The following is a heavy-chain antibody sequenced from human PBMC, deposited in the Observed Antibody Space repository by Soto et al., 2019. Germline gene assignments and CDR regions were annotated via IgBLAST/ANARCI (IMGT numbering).Heavy chain of an antibody. V-gene: IGHV3-72*01. D-gene: IGHD3-22*01. J-gene: IGHJ3*02. CDR2: TRNKAKSYST. CDR1: GFSFSDHY. Sequence: PGGSLRLSCVVSGFSFSDHYMDWVRQAPEKRLEWVGRTRNKAKSYSTAYAASVKGRFTISRDDSRNSVYLQMDSLRTEDTAVYYCVRVRDYYDSRGYSTDAFDIWGQGSMLTVSS. CDR3: VRVRDYYDSRGYSTDAFDI.